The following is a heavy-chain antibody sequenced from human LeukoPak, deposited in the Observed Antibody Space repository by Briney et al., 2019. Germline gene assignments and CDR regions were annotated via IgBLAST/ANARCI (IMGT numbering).Heavy chain of an antibody. V-gene: IGHV3-74*01. D-gene: IGHD3-10*01. Sequence: PGGTLRLSCAASGFPFSDYWMHWVSHAPGKGLVYVSRIGSDGSNTAYADSVKRRFIISRDNAKNTLYLQMNSLRAEDTAVYYCAKTFGRGPQEDYWGQGTLVTVSS. CDR2: IGSDGSNT. CDR3: AKTFGRGPQEDY. J-gene: IGHJ4*02. CDR1: GFPFSDYW.